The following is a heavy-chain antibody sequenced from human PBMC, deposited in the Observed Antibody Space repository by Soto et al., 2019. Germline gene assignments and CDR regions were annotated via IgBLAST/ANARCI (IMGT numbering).Heavy chain of an antibody. V-gene: IGHV2-5*02. D-gene: IGHD3-16*01. CDR2: IYWDDDK. Sequence: QITLKESGPTLVRPTQPLTLTCTFSGFSLSTTGVCVCWILQPPGKALAWLALIYWDDDKRYSPSLKSRLTITTDTYQSEVSLTTTNMGPVVSARSYCAQILPHYGLGSVRGNWFDTLGQGTLVTVSS. J-gene: IGHJ5*02. CDR1: GFSLSTTGVC. CDR3: AQILPHYGLGSVRGNWFDT.